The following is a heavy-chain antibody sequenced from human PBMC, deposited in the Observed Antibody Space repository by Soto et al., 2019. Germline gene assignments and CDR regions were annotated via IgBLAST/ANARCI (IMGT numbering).Heavy chain of an antibody. CDR1: GGSFSGYY. D-gene: IGHD4-17*01. CDR2: INHSGST. CDR3: ARRSRAHDYGDSHAFDI. Sequence: QVQVQQWGAGLLKPSETLSLTCAVYGGSFSGYYWSWIRQPPGKGLEWIGEINHSGSTSYNPSLKSRVTMSVDTSKNQFSLKLSSVTAADTAVYYCARRSRAHDYGDSHAFDIWGQGTMVTVSS. J-gene: IGHJ3*02. V-gene: IGHV4-34*01.